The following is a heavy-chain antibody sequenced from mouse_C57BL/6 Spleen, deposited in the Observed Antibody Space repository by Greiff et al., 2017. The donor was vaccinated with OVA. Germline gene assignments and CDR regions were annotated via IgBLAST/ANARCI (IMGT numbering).Heavy chain of an antibody. CDR3: ASPLITTVVARAY. Sequence: VQLQQPGAELVKPGASVKLSCKASGYTFTSYWMHWVKQRPGQGLEWIGMIHPNSGSTNYNEKFKSKATLTVDKSSSTAYMQLSSLTSEDSAVYYCASPLITTVVARAYWGQGTLVTVSA. V-gene: IGHV1-64*01. J-gene: IGHJ3*01. D-gene: IGHD1-1*01. CDR1: GYTFTSYW. CDR2: IHPNSGST.